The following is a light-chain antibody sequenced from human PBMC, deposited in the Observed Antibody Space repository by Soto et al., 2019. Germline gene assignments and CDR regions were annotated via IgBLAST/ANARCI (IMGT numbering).Light chain of an antibody. Sequence: DIQMTQSPSSPSASAXGRVPITCRASQTISNYLNWYQHNPGKAPKLLISDASSLQSGVPSRFSGGGSGTDFTLTISNLQPEDFATYYCQQSYSTPPTFGQGTKVDIK. J-gene: IGKJ2*01. CDR3: QQSYSTPPT. CDR2: DAS. V-gene: IGKV1-39*01. CDR1: QTISNY.